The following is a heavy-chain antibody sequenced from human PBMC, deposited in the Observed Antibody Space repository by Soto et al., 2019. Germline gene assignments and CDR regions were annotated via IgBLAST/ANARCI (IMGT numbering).Heavy chain of an antibody. J-gene: IGHJ6*03. V-gene: IGHV4-4*02. Sequence: QVQLQESGPGLVKPSGTLSLTCAVSSGSISSSNWWSWVRQPPGKGLEWIGEIYHSGSTNYNPSLKSRVTISVDKSKNQFSLKLSSVTAADTAVYYCARDNYSTTGGYYYYYMDVWGKGTTVTVSS. D-gene: IGHD4-4*01. CDR2: IYHSGST. CDR3: ARDNYSTTGGYYYYYMDV. CDR1: SGSISSSNW.